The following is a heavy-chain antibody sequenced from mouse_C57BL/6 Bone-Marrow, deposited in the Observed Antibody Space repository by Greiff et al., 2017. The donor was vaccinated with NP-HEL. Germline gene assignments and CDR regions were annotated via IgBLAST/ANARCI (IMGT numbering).Heavy chain of an antibody. CDR2: ISNGGGST. D-gene: IGHD2-5*01. CDR1: GFTFSDYY. Sequence: EVKLVESGGGLVQPGGSLKLSCAASGFTFSDYYMYWVRQTPEKRLEWVAYISNGGGSTYYPDTVKGRFPISRDNAKNTLYLQMSRLKSDDTAMYYCASPNYSNGSFYAMDYWGQRTSATVYS. CDR3: ASPNYSNGSFYAMDY. V-gene: IGHV5-12*01. J-gene: IGHJ4*01.